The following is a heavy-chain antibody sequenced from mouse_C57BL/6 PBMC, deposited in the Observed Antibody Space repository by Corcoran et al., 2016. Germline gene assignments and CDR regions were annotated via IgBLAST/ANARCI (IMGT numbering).Heavy chain of an antibody. CDR3: ARRGQRAMDY. CDR1: GYTFTDYY. CDR2: INPNNGGT. Sequence: EVQLQQSGPELVKPGASVKISCKASGYTFTDYYMNWVKQSHGKSLEWIGDINPNNGGTSYNQKFKCKATLTVDKSSSTAYMELRSLTSDDSAVYYCARRGQRAMDYWGQGTSVTVSS. J-gene: IGHJ4*01. V-gene: IGHV1-26*01.